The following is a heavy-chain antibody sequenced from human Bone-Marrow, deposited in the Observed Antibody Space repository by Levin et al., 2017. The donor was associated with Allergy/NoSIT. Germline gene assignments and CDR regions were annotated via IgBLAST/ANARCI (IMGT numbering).Heavy chain of an antibody. J-gene: IGHJ4*02. V-gene: IGHV1-69*13. CDR2: IIPIFGTS. CDR3: AREWDYDTSGYFYAY. Sequence: GASVKVSCKASGGTFSRYGVSWVRQAPRQGLEWMGGIIPIFGTSNYAQKFQGRVTITADQSTSTVYMELGSLRNEDTAVYYCAREWDYDTSGYFYAYWGQGTLVTVSS. CDR1: GGTFSRYG. D-gene: IGHD3-22*01.